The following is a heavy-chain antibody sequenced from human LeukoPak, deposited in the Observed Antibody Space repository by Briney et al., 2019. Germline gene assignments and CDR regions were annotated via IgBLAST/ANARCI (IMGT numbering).Heavy chain of an antibody. CDR3: ARPLRRVGATFGMDV. J-gene: IGHJ6*02. V-gene: IGHV3-21*01. Sequence: GGSLRLSCAASGFTFSSYGMNWVRQAPGKGLEWVSSISSSSSYIYYADSVKGRFTISRDNAKNSLYLQMNSLRAEDTAVYYCARPLRRVGATFGMDVWGQGTTVTVSS. D-gene: IGHD1-26*01. CDR2: ISSSSSYI. CDR1: GFTFSSYG.